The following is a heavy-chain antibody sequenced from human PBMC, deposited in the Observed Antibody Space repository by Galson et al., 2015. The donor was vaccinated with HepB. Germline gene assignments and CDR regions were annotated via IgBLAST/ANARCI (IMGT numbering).Heavy chain of an antibody. CDR1: GFTFSSYA. CDR2: VGTGGDNT. CDR3: AKDFIVGIPNDAFNI. J-gene: IGHJ3*02. Sequence: SLRLSCAASGFTFSSYAMSWVRQTPGKGLEWVSAVGTGGDNTYYADSVKGRFTISRDNSKNTLYLQMNSLRVEDTAVYFCAKDFIVGIPNDAFNIWGPGTMVTVSS. V-gene: IGHV3-23*01. D-gene: IGHD1-26*01.